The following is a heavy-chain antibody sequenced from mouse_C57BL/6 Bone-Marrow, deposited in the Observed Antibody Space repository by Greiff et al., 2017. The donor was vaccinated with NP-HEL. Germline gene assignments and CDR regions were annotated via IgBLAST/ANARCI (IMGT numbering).Heavy chain of an antibody. D-gene: IGHD1-1*01. CDR3: ARDYGSSYVWFAY. J-gene: IGHJ3*01. CDR1: GFSLTSYA. CDR2: IWTGGGT. Sequence: VKLVESGPGLVAPSQSLSITCTVSGFSLTSYAISWVRQPPGKGLEWLGVIWTGGGTNYNSALKSRLSISKDNSKSQVFLKMNSLQTDDTARYDCARDYGSSYVWFAYWGQGTLVTVSA. V-gene: IGHV2-9-1*01.